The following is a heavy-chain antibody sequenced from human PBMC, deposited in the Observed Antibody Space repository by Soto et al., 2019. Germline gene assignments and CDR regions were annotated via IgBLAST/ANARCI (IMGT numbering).Heavy chain of an antibody. CDR1: GFTFSSYG. Sequence: QVQLVESGGGVVQPGRSLRLSCAASGFTFSSYGMHWVRQPPGKGLEWVAVIWFDRSNKHYADSVKGRFTISRDNSKNTLYLQMNSLRAEDTAVYYCAHSSSWYYFDYWGHGTLVNVSS. J-gene: IGHJ4*01. D-gene: IGHD6-13*01. CDR2: IWFDRSNK. CDR3: AHSSSWYYFDY. V-gene: IGHV3-33*01.